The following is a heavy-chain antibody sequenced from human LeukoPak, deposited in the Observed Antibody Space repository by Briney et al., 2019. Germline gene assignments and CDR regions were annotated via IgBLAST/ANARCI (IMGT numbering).Heavy chain of an antibody. CDR3: ARADGLYASGIGSFDF. J-gene: IGHJ4*02. V-gene: IGHV3-13*01. CDR2: ITSTGDT. Sequence: GGSLRLSCAASGFTFSRYDMHWVRQVTGKGLEWVSSITSTGDTKYAGSVKGRFTVSRENAKNSLYLQMNSLRAGDTAGYYCARADGLYASGIGSFDFWGQGTLVTVSS. D-gene: IGHD3-10*01. CDR1: GFTFSRYD.